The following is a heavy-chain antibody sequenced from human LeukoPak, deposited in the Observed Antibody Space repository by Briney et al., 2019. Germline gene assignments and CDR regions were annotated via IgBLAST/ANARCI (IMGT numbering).Heavy chain of an antibody. CDR1: GRTFSSYA. CDR3: ARGNIVVVVAATAYNLFDP. Sequence: SVKVSCKASGRTFSSYATSWGRQAPGQGLEWMGGIIPIFGTANYAQKFQGRVTITADKSTSTAYMELSSLRSEDMAVYYCARGNIVVVVAATAYNLFDPWGQGTLVTVSS. CDR2: IIPIFGTA. J-gene: IGHJ5*02. V-gene: IGHV1-69*06. D-gene: IGHD2-15*01.